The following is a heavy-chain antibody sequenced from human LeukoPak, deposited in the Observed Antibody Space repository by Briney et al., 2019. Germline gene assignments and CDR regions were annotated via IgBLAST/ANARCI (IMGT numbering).Heavy chain of an antibody. CDR3: ARDGRGRVYSMND. Sequence: ASVKVSCKASGYTFTGYCMHWVRQAPGQGLEWMGWINPNSGGTNYAQKFQGRATMTRDTSISTAYMELSRLRSDDTAVYYCARDGRGRVYSMNDWGQGTLVTVSS. V-gene: IGHV1-2*02. CDR2: INPNSGGT. CDR1: GYTFTGYC. J-gene: IGHJ4*02. D-gene: IGHD3-16*01.